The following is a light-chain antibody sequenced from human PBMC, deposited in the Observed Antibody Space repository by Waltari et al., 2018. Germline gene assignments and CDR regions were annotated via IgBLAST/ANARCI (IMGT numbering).Light chain of an antibody. J-gene: IGLJ2*01. CDR3: SSQTLDGLVL. V-gene: IGLV2-14*03. CDR1: GTPVGASAY. CDR2: DVT. Sequence: QSALTQPASVSGSPGQSITISCSAVGTPVGASAYVSWHQHHPGKAPQVIIYDVTNRPSGVSDRFSASKSANTASLTISRLQPEDEADYYCSSQTLDGLVLFGGGTRLTVL.